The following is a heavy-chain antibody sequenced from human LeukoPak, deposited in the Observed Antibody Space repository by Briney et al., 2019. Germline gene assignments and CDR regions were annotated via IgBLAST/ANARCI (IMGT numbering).Heavy chain of an antibody. D-gene: IGHD4-17*01. V-gene: IGHV4-38-2*01. J-gene: IGHJ4*02. CDR3: ATSVRTTGNFDY. CDR2: IYHSGST. Sequence: SETLSLTCAVSGYSISSGYYWGWIRQPPGKGLEWIGSIYHSGSTYYNPSLKSRVPISVDTSKNQFSLKLSSVTAADTAVYYCATSVRTTGNFDYWGQGTLVTVSS. CDR1: GYSISSGYY.